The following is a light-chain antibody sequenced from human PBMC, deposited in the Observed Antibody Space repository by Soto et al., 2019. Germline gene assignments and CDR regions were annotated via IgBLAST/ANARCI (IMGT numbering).Light chain of an antibody. CDR3: QQYGSSR. Sequence: EIVLTQSPGTLSLSPGQRATLSCRASQSVSSSYLAWYQQKPGQAPRLLIYGASRRATGIPDRFSGSGSGTDFTLTISRLEPGDFGVYYCQQYGSSRFGQGTRLEIK. CDR1: QSVSSSY. V-gene: IGKV3-20*01. CDR2: GAS. J-gene: IGKJ5*01.